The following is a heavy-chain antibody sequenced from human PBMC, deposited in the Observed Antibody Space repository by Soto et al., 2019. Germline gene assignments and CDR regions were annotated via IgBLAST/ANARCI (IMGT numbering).Heavy chain of an antibody. CDR2: INPNSGGT. J-gene: IGHJ6*02. CDR3: ARDLDSSGGGYYYYYYGLDV. Sequence: ASVKLSCKASGYTFTGYYMHWVRQAPGQGLEWMGWINPNSGGTNYAQKFQGRVTMTRDTSISTAYMELSRLRSDDTAVYYCARDLDSSGGGYYYYYYGLDVWGQGTTVTVSS. D-gene: IGHD3-22*01. V-gene: IGHV1-2*02. CDR1: GYTFTGYY.